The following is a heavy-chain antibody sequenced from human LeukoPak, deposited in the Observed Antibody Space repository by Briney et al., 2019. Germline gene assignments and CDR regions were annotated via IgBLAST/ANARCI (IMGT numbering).Heavy chain of an antibody. CDR2: IYSGGST. CDR1: GFTVGSNY. D-gene: IGHD3-16*02. CDR3: ARDSLVNLDY. V-gene: IGHV3-66*01. J-gene: IGHJ4*02. Sequence: GGSLRLSCAASGFTVGSNYMSWVRQAPGKGLEWVSVIYSGGSTYYADSVKGRFTISRDNSKNTLYLQMNSLRAEDTAVYYCARDSLVNLDYWGQGTLVTVSS.